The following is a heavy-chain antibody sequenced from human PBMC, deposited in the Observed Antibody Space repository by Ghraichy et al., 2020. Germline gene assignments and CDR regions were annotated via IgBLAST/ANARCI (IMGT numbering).Heavy chain of an antibody. D-gene: IGHD5-24*01. V-gene: IGHV4-59*01. CDR2: IYYSGST. Sequence: SQTLSLTCTVSGGSISSYYWSWIRQPPGKGLEWIGYIYYSGSTNYNPSLKSRVTISVDTSKNQFSLKLSSVTAADTAVYYCARVSRYGYNLGFDYWGQGTLVTVSS. CDR3: ARVSRYGYNLGFDY. J-gene: IGHJ4*02. CDR1: GGSISSYY.